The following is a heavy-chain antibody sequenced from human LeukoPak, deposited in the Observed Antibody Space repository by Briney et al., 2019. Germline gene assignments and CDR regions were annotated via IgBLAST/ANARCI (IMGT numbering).Heavy chain of an antibody. CDR3: ARGGYSYGWNDAFDI. J-gene: IGHJ3*02. V-gene: IGHV1-69*04. Sequence: SVKVSCKASGGTFSSYAISWVRQAPGQGLEWMGRIIPILGIANYAQKFQGRVTITADKSTSTAYMELSSLRSEDTAVYYCARGGYSYGWNDAFDIWGQGTMVTVSS. CDR2: IIPILGIA. CDR1: GGTFSSYA. D-gene: IGHD5-18*01.